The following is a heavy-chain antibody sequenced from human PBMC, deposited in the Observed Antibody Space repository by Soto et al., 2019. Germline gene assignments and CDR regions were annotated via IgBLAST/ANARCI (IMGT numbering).Heavy chain of an antibody. CDR2: IIPIFGTA. J-gene: IGHJ6*02. D-gene: IGHD3-3*01. CDR1: GGTFSSYA. V-gene: IGHV1-69*13. Sequence: SVKVSCKASGGTFSSYAISWVRQAPGQGLEWMGGIIPIFGTANYAQKFQGRVTITADESTSTAYMELSSLRSEDTAVYYCSRGVGFWSGRKNYYYYGMDVWGQGTTVTVSS. CDR3: SRGVGFWSGRKNYYYYGMDV.